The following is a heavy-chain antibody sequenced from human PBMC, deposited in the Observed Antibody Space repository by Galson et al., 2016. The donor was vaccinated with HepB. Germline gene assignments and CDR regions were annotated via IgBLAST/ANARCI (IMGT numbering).Heavy chain of an antibody. J-gene: IGHJ3*02. CDR2: IYYSGST. CDR3: ARSSLSFYDSRGYRDVLADAFDI. V-gene: IGHV4-31*03. CDR1: GGSISSGDYY. Sequence: TLSLTCTVSGGSISSGDYYWNWIRQHPGKGLEWIAYIYYSGSTYYNPSLKSRVTISLDTSKNQFSLKLSSVTAADTAVYYCARSSLSFYDSRGYRDVLADAFDIWGQGTMVTVSS. D-gene: IGHD3-22*01.